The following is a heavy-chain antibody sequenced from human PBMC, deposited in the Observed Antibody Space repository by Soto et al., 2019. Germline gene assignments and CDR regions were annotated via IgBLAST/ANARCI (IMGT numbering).Heavy chain of an antibody. J-gene: IGHJ4*02. Sequence: EVQLVESGGGLVQPGGSLRLSCAASGFTFGSYPMHWVRQAPGKGLEYVSAISTNVDSTFYANSVKGRFTISRDNSQNTLYLQMGSLRAEDMGVYYCAREGMSRPRWVFDYWGQGTLVTASS. CDR3: AREGMSRPRWVFDY. CDR2: ISTNVDST. CDR1: GFTFGSYP. D-gene: IGHD6-13*01. V-gene: IGHV3-64*01.